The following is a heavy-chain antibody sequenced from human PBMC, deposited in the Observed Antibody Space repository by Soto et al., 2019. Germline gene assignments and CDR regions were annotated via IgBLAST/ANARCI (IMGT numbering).Heavy chain of an antibody. Sequence: GGYLRVSCSGSVFDFSGSTIHWVRQASGKGLEWVGRIRSKRNSYATAYAASVKGRFIISRDDSKTTAYLQMDRLKIEAKDVYYCLTENY. J-gene: IGHJ4*01. D-gene: IGHD3-16*01. CDR2: IRSKRNSYAT. V-gene: IGHV3-73*01. CDR3: LTENY. CDR1: VFDFSGST.